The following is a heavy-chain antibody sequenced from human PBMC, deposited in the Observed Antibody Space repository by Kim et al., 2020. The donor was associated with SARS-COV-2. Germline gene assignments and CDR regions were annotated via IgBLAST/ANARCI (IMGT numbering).Heavy chain of an antibody. J-gene: IGHJ6*02. Sequence: GGSLRLSCAASGFTFDNHAMSWVRQAPGKGLEWISSISGTGYTTYSSDSVKGRFTISRDNSGNTLILQMNSLRVDDTAVYYCAKARGGLSDFWSGYWTQVYYYYGLDVWGQGTTVTVSS. D-gene: IGHD3-3*01. CDR2: ISGTGYTT. V-gene: IGHV3-23*01. CDR1: GFTFDNHA. CDR3: AKARGGLSDFWSGYWTQVYYYYGLDV.